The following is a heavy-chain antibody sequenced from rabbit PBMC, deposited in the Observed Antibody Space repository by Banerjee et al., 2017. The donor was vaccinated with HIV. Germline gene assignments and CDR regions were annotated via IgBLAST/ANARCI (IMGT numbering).Heavy chain of an antibody. J-gene: IGHJ4*01. V-gene: IGHV1S45*01. D-gene: IGHD6-1*01. CDR1: GFSFSSSYW. Sequence: EQLEESGGDLVKPEGSLTLTCTASGFSFSSSYWICWVRQAPGKGLEWIACIYTGNSGKTYYASWAKGRFTISKTSSTTVTLQMTSLTAADTATYFCARWGYGGDGYALNLWGPGTLVTVS. CDR2: IYTGNSGKT. CDR3: ARWGYGGDGYALNL.